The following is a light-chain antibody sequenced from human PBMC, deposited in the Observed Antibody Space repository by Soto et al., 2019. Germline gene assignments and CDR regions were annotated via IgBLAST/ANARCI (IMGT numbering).Light chain of an antibody. CDR2: DNY. CDR3: ATWDSSLSAAV. Sequence: QSVLTQPPSVPAAPGQPVTLSCSGSISNIGKNYVSWFQHFPGTGPKLLMYDNYKRPSGIPDRFSGSKSGTSATLGITGLQIGDEADYYCATWDSSLSAAVFGGGTNVTVL. V-gene: IGLV1-51*01. CDR1: ISNIGKNY. J-gene: IGLJ2*01.